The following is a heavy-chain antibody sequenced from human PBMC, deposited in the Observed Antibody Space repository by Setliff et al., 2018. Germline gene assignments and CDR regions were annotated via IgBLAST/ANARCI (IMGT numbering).Heavy chain of an antibody. J-gene: IGHJ4*02. CDR3: ARVESMVRGKNILRHFDY. V-gene: IGHV1-18*01. CDR1: GYTFNNYG. Sequence: ASVKVSCKASGYTFNNYGVAWVRQAPGQGLDWMGWVTIYNGNTKYAQNLQGRLTLSTDRSTSTVYTELGSLTTDDTAIYYCARVESMVRGKNILRHFDYWGQGTQVTVSS. D-gene: IGHD3-10*01. CDR2: VTIYNGNT.